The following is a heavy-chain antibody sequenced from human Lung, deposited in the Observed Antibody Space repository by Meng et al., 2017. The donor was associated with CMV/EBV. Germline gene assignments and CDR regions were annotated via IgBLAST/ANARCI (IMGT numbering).Heavy chain of an antibody. CDR3: VREILAPINYYFDS. D-gene: IGHD3-10*01. Sequence: SGVSIMSADYYWSWIRQPPGKGLEWVGYIFYNGSTSYNPSLKSRLSISMDTSKNQFSLKLRSLTAADTAIYYCVREILAPINYYFDSWGQGTLVTVSS. V-gene: IGHV4-30-4*01. J-gene: IGHJ4*02. CDR2: IFYNGST. CDR1: GVSIMSADYY.